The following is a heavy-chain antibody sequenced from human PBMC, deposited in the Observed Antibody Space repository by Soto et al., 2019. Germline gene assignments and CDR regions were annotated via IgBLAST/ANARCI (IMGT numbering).Heavy chain of an antibody. J-gene: IGHJ6*02. Sequence: PGGSLRLSCAASGFTFSSYSMNWVRQAPGKGLEWVSSISSSSSYIYYADSVKGRFTISRDNAKNSLYLQMNSLRAEDTAVYYCARDGCSSTRCYPFLYGMDVWGQGTTVTASS. V-gene: IGHV3-21*01. CDR3: ARDGCSSTRCYPFLYGMDV. CDR1: GFTFSSYS. CDR2: ISSSSSYI. D-gene: IGHD2-2*01.